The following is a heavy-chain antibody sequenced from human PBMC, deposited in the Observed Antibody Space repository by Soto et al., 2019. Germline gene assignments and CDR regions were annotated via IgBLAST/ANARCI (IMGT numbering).Heavy chain of an antibody. CDR2: IIPIFGRA. D-gene: IGHD2-15*01. Sequence: XSVKVSCKASGFTFRGFAINWVRQAPGQGLEWMGGIIPIFGRANYAQKFQGRVTITADAITRTAYMDLRSLRSEDTGVYYCARDFEVVVLGVYHYSYYGMDFWGQGTPVTVSS. J-gene: IGHJ6*02. V-gene: IGHV1-69*13. CDR1: GFTFRGFA. CDR3: ARDFEVVVLGVYHYSYYGMDF.